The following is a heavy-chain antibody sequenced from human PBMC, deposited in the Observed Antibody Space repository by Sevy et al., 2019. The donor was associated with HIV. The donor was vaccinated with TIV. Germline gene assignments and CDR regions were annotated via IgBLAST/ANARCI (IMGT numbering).Heavy chain of an antibody. CDR3: ARDTGGIGMDV. CDR2: IKPDGGEK. CDR1: GLTFTRHW. J-gene: IGHJ6*02. Sequence: GGSLRLSCAASGLTFTRHWMSWVRQAPGKGLEWVANIKPDGGEKYYVESVKGRFTISRDNAKNSLSLQVNSLRAEDTAVYYCARDTGGIGMDVWGQGTTVTVSS. D-gene: IGHD6-13*01. V-gene: IGHV3-7*01.